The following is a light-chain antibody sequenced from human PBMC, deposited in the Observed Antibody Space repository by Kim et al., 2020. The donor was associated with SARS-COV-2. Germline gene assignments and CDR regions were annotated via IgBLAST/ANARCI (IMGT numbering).Light chain of an antibody. CDR3: CSYAGGYSHVL. CDR2: DVN. CDR1: SSDVGGYNY. V-gene: IGLV2-11*01. Sequence: SALTQPRSVSGSTGQSVTISCTGTSSDVGGYNYVSWYQKHPGKAPKLMIYDVNDRPSGVPDRFSGSKSGNTASLTISGLQAEDEADYYCCSYAGGYSHVLFGGGTQLTVL. J-gene: IGLJ2*01.